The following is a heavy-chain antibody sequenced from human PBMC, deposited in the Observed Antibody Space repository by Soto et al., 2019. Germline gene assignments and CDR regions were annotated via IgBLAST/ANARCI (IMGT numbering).Heavy chain of an antibody. CDR1: GGTFSSYA. Sequence: QVQLVQSGAEVKKPGSSVKVSCKASGGTFSSYAISWVRQAPGQGLEWMGGIIPIFGRANYAQKFQGRVTITAAAATSTAYMERSSLRSEDTAVYYCAQTLGLAVAGPGRFDLWGRGTLVTVSS. J-gene: IGHJ2*01. CDR2: IIPIFGRA. V-gene: IGHV1-69*12. D-gene: IGHD6-19*01. CDR3: AQTLGLAVAGPGRFDL.